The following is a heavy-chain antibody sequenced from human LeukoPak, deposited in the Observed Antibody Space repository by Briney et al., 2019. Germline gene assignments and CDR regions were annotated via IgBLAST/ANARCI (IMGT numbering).Heavy chain of an antibody. V-gene: IGHV3-21*01. CDR2: ISSSSSYI. CDR1: GFTFSSYS. D-gene: IGHD1-26*01. CDR3: AREPSGSYQPSDY. J-gene: IGHJ4*02. Sequence: GGSLRLSCAASGFTFSSYSMNWVRQAPGKGLEWVSSISSSSSYIYYADSVKGRFTISRDNAKNSLYLQMNSLRAEDTAVYYCAREPSGSYQPSDYWGQGTLVTVSS.